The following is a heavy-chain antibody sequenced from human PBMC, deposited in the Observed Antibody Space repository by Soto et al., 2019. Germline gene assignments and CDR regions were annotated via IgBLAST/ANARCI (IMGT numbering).Heavy chain of an antibody. J-gene: IGHJ4*02. D-gene: IGHD4-4*01. V-gene: IGHV3-9*01. CDR3: AKDMGSTVPRWFDY. CDR2: ISWNSGSI. Sequence: DVQLVESGGGLVQPGRSLRLSCAASGFTFDDYAMHWVRQAPGKGLEWVSGISWNSGSIGYADSVKGRFTISRDNAKNSLYLQMNSLRAEDTALYYCAKDMGSTVPRWFDYWGQGTLVTVSS. CDR1: GFTFDDYA.